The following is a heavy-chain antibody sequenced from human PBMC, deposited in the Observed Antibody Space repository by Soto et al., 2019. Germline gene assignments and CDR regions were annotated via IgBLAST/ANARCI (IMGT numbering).Heavy chain of an antibody. J-gene: IGHJ6*02. D-gene: IGHD2-15*01. CDR2: ISSSGSTI. CDR3: ASTIVVVVAATDGMDV. CDR1: GFTFSDYY. Sequence: PGGPLRLSCAASGFTFSDYYMSWIRQAPGKGLEWVSYISSSGSTIYYADSVKGRFTISRDNAKNSLYLQMNSLRAEDTAVYYCASTIVVVVAATDGMDVWGQGTTVTVSS. V-gene: IGHV3-11*01.